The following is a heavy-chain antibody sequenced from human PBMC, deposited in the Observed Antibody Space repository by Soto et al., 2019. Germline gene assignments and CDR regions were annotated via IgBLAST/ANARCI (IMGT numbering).Heavy chain of an antibody. CDR3: ARGRLVVSPPAPFPFDS. Sequence: QVQLQQWGAGLLKPSETLSLTCAVSGGPFSGYHWSWLRQTPGKGLEWIGEVNHSGTTNYNPSLQSRVTISIDTSKNQFSVKLTSVTAADTAVYYCARGRLVVSPPAPFPFDSWGQGTLVTVSS. CDR2: VNHSGTT. D-gene: IGHD2-2*01. CDR1: GGPFSGYH. J-gene: IGHJ4*02. V-gene: IGHV4-34*01.